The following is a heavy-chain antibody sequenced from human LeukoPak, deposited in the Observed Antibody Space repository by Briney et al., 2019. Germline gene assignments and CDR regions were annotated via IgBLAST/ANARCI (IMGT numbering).Heavy chain of an antibody. CDR2: MSFDGSE. CDR1: GISFTNSI. J-gene: IGHJ3*02. V-gene: IGHV3-30*03. CDR3: AREGHTSGYCGAFDI. Sequence: GGSLRLSCAASGISFTNSIMHWARQAPGRGLEWVAGMSFDGSEYYVDSVKGRFTMSRDNSKNTVYVRMNSLRPDDTAVYYCAREGHTSGYCGAFDIWGQGTPVTVSS. D-gene: IGHD3-22*01.